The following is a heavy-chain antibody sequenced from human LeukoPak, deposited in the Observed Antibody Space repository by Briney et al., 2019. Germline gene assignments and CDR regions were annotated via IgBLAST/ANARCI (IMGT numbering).Heavy chain of an antibody. V-gene: IGHV3-23*01. CDR1: GFTFSTYS. CDR2: ISGSGGGT. D-gene: IGHD3-10*01. Sequence: GGSLRLSCAASGFTFSTYSMDWVRQAPGNGLEWVSAISGSGGGTYYADSVKGRFTISRDNSKNTLSLQMNSLRAEDTAVFYCARSIYGSGSYYAFDIWGQGTMVTVSS. J-gene: IGHJ3*02. CDR3: ARSIYGSGSYYAFDI.